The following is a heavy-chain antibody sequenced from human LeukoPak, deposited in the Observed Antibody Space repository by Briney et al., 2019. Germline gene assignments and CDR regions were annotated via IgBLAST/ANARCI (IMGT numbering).Heavy chain of an antibody. CDR3: ARDRCSSTSCYYYYYGMDV. V-gene: IGHV3-30-3*01. CDR2: ISYDGGNK. J-gene: IGHJ6*02. CDR1: GFTFSNYA. Sequence: GRSLRLSCEASGFTFSNYAMHWVRQAPGKGLEWVAVISYDGGNKYYADTVKGRFTISRDKSENTLYLQMNSLRGEDTAVYYCARDRCSSTSCYYYYYGMDVWGQGTTVTVSS. D-gene: IGHD2-2*01.